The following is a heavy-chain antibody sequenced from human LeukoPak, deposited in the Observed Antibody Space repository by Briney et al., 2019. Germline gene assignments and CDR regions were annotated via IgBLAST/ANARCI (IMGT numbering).Heavy chain of an antibody. CDR2: IIPIFGTA. J-gene: IGHJ6*03. D-gene: IGHD2-2*01. V-gene: IGHV1-69*13. CDR3: ARGPIIDIVVIPAAADYYHMDV. Sequence: SVKVSCKASGGTFSSYAISWVRQAPGQGLEWMGGIIPIFGTANYAQKFQGRVTITADESTSTAYMELSSLRSDDTAVYYCARGPIIDIVVIPAAADYYHMDVWGKGTTVTVSS. CDR1: GGTFSSYA.